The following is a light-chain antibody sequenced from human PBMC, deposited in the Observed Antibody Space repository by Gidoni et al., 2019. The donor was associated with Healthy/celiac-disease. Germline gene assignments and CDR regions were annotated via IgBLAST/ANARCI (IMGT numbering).Light chain of an antibody. J-gene: IGLJ2*01. CDR2: GNS. V-gene: IGLV1-40*01. CDR3: QSYDSSLTPVV. CDR1: SSNIGAGYD. Sequence: QSVLTQPPSVSGAQGQRVTISCTGSSSNIGAGYDVPWYQQLPGTAPKLLIYGNSNRPSGVPDRFSGSKSGTSASLAITGLQAEDEADYYCQSYDSSLTPVVFGGGTKLTVL.